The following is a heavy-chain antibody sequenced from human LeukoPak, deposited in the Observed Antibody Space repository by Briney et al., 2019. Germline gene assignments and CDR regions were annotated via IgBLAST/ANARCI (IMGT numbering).Heavy chain of an antibody. CDR1: GFTFSSYG. CDR2: ISYDGSNK. V-gene: IGHV3-30*03. D-gene: IGHD2-2*01. Sequence: PGRSLRLSCAASGFTFSSYGMHWVRQAPGKGLEWVAVISYDGSNKYYADSVKGRFTISRDNSKNTLYLQMNSLRAEDTAVYYCARELAGGCFPSSTSCGNWFDPWGQGTLVTVSS. J-gene: IGHJ5*02. CDR3: ARELAGGCFPSSTSCGNWFDP.